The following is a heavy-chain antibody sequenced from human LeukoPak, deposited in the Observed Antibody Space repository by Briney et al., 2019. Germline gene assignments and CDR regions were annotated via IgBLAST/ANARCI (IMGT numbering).Heavy chain of an antibody. J-gene: IGHJ4*02. Sequence: PGGSLRLSCAASGFTVSSNYMSWVRQAPGKGLEWVSIIYTGGTTFYADSVKGRFTISRDNSKNTLYLQMNSLRAEDTAVYYCARDDTASFIVYWGQGTLVTVSS. D-gene: IGHD5-18*01. CDR2: IYTGGTT. V-gene: IGHV3-53*01. CDR1: GFTVSSNY. CDR3: ARDDTASFIVY.